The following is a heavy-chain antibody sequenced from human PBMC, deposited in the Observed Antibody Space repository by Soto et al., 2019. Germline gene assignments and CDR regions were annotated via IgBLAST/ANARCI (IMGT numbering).Heavy chain of an antibody. J-gene: IGHJ4*02. Sequence: PSETLSLTCTVSGGSISSGGYYWGWIRQPPGKGLEWVGSIYYSGSTFYSPSLKSRVTIFVDTSKNQFSLNLSSVTAADTAVNSCLSRRAYLGEVWQHPHYFDSWGQGTLVTVSS. D-gene: IGHD3-3*02. CDR1: GGSISSGGYY. CDR2: IYYSGST. V-gene: IGHV4-39*01. CDR3: LSRRAYLGEVWQHPHYFDS.